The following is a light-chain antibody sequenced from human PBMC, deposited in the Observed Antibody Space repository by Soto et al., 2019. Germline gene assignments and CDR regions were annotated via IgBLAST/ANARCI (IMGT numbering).Light chain of an antibody. CDR2: RTS. J-gene: IGKJ5*01. CDR1: QSVSSSY. Sequence: DIVLTQSPGTLSLSPGERATISCRASQSVSSSYLAWYQQKPGQAPRLLIYRTSSRATAMQDRFSGSGSGTDFTLPIIRLEPEDFAVYFCQHYGGSPLVTFGQGTRLEIK. V-gene: IGKV3-20*01. CDR3: QHYGGSPLVT.